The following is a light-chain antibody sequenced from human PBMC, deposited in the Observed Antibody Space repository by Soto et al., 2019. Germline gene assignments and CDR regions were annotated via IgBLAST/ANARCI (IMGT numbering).Light chain of an antibody. J-gene: IGKJ3*01. CDR2: DAS. Sequence: EIVLTQSPATLSLSPGERATLSCRANQSVSSYLAWYQQKPGQAPRLLIYDASNRATGIPARFSGSGSGTDFTLTISSLEPEDYAVYYCQQRINWPVTCGPGTKVDIK. CDR3: QQRINWPVT. CDR1: QSVSSY. V-gene: IGKV3-11*01.